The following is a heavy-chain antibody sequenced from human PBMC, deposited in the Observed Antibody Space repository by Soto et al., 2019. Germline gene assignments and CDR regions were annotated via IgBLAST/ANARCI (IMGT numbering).Heavy chain of an antibody. J-gene: IGHJ4*02. Sequence: PGGSLRLSGSASRFTLSRYGMHWVRHAPGKGLEWVAVPWYEGSKKCYADSVQGRLTIGRDNSQNPLELQLNSLRAEGPAVYCCARDPHYHETGIPFDYWGQGTLVTVSS. D-gene: IGHD3-22*01. CDR3: ARDPHYHETGIPFDY. CDR1: RFTLSRYG. V-gene: IGHV3-33*01. CDR2: PWYEGSKK.